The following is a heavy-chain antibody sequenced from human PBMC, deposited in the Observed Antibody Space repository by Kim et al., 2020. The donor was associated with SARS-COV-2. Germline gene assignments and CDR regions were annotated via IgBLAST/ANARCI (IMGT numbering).Heavy chain of an antibody. J-gene: IGHJ4*02. CDR3: AKVPELRYCSSTSCYDAY. V-gene: IGHV3-23*01. Sequence: KGGFTISRDNSKNTLYLQMNSLRAEDTAVYYCAKVPELRYCSSTSCYDAYWGQGTLVTVSS. D-gene: IGHD2-2*01.